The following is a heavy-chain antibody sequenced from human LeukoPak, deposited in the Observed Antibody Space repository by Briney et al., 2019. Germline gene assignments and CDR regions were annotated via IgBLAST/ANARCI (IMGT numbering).Heavy chain of an antibody. V-gene: IGHV4-39*07. CDR3: ARGRRDGSYYFDY. CDR1: GGSISSSSYY. Sequence: SETLSLTCTVSGGSISSSSYYWGWIRQPPGKGLEWIGSIYYSGSTYYNPSLKSHFTISMDTSKNQFSLKLSSVTVADTAVYYCARGRRDGSYYFDYWGQGTLVTVSS. CDR2: IYYSGST. J-gene: IGHJ4*02.